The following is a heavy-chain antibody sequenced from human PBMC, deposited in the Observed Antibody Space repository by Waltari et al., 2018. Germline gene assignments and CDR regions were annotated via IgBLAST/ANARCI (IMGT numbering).Heavy chain of an antibody. CDR1: GQTCTSDG. CDR2: VHTNPGFP. J-gene: IGHJ5*02. V-gene: IGHV7-4-1*02. CDR3: SRAANWNYVWFGP. Sequence: QVQLGQSGPELRKPGASVKVSCKASGQTCTSDGIRWGGQAPGQGPEWLGWVHTNPGFPTYAQGFTGRFVFSLDTSVSTAYLQISDLEAADTAVYYCSRAANWNYVWFGPWGQGTLVTVSS. D-gene: IGHD3-16*01.